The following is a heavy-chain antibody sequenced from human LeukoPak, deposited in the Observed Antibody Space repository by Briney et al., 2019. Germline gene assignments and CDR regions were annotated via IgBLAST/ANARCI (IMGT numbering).Heavy chain of an antibody. V-gene: IGHV3-30*18. CDR1: GFTFSSYG. CDR2: ISYDGSNK. Sequence: GGSLRLSCAASGFTFSSYGMHWVRQAPGKGLEWVAVISYDGSNKYYADSVKGRFTISRDNSKNTLYLQMNSLRAVDTAVYYCAKGAAYYDFWSGYADYWGQGTLVTVSS. CDR3: AKGAAYYDFWSGYADY. D-gene: IGHD3-3*01. J-gene: IGHJ4*02.